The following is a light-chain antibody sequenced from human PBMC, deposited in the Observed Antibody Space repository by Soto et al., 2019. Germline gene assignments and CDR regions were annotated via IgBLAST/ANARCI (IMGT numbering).Light chain of an antibody. J-gene: IGKJ1*01. Sequence: IQMTHAPSSLSASVGDRVTITCRASQGISNYLAWFQQKPGKVPKLLIYSASTLQSGVPSRFSGSGSGTDFTLTISSLQPEDVATYYCQKYNSAPPTFGQGTKVDIK. CDR3: QKYNSAPPT. CDR1: QGISNY. V-gene: IGKV1-27*01. CDR2: SAS.